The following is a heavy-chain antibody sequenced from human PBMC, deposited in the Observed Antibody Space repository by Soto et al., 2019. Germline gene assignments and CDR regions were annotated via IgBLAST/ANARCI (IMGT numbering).Heavy chain of an antibody. Sequence: QVQLVQSGAEMKKPGSSVKVSCQTSGGTFNTYAMNWVRQAPGQGAAWMGDIPPMFGAANYAPKFQGRVTITADESTGTSYMLLSSFTSEDTALYFCAREVQVHTPAFVYWGQGTLVTFSS. CDR3: AREVQVHTPAFVY. J-gene: IGHJ4*02. CDR1: GGTFNTYA. V-gene: IGHV1-69*19. CDR2: IPPMFGAA. D-gene: IGHD3-10*01.